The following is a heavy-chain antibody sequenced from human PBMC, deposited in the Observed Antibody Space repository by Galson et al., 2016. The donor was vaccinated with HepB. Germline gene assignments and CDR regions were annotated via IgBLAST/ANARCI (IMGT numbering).Heavy chain of an antibody. CDR3: ARDRNDLLTGSWDPNDY. J-gene: IGHJ4*02. Sequence: SLRLSCAASGFTFSSFSMNWVRQAPGKGLEWVSAISGTSSYIYYADSVRGRFTISRDNAKNSVYLQMNSLRAEDTAVYYCARDRNDLLTGSWDPNDYWGQGTLVTVSS. D-gene: IGHD3-9*01. CDR1: GFTFSSFS. V-gene: IGHV3-21*01. CDR2: ISGTSSYI.